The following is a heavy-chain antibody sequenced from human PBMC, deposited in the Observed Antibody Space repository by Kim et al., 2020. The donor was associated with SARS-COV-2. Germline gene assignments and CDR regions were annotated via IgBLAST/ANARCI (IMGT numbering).Heavy chain of an antibody. J-gene: IGHJ4*01. CDR1: GFTFSSYN. V-gene: IGHV3-21*01. CDR3: ATGYHYYYDSTPLDY. CDR2: IDSRSTYI. Sequence: GGSLRLSCAASGFTFSSYNMNWVRQAPGKGLEWVSSIDSRSTYIYYADSVKGRFTISRDNAKNSLYLQMNSLRAEDTAVYYCATGYHYYYDSTPLDYWG. D-gene: IGHD3-22*01.